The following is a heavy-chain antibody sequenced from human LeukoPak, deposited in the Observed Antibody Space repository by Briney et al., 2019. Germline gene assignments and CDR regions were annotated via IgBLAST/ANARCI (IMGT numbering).Heavy chain of an antibody. V-gene: IGHV4-39*07. CDR2: IYYSGST. Sequence: PSETLSLTCTVSGGSISSSRYYWGWIRQPPGKGLEWIGSIYYSGSTYYNPSLKSRVTISVDTSKNQFSLKLSSVTAADTAVYYCALDYGDYCFDYWGQGTLVTVSS. D-gene: IGHD4-17*01. CDR1: GGSISSSRYY. J-gene: IGHJ4*02. CDR3: ALDYGDYCFDY.